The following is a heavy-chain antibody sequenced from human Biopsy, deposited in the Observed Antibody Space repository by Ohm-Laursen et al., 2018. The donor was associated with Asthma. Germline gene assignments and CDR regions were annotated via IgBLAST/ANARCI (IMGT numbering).Heavy chain of an antibody. Sequence: SVKVSCNASGYTFTAYFIHWVRQAPGQGLEWVGRINPNSGATKYAQKFQGRVTMTSDTSIATAYLELTRLTSDDTAIFYCARGALARKRDDFWSAYYLYWGQGTLVTVSS. CDR2: INPNSGAT. J-gene: IGHJ4*02. CDR1: GYTFTAYF. D-gene: IGHD3-3*01. CDR3: ARGALARKRDDFWSAYYLY. V-gene: IGHV1-2*06.